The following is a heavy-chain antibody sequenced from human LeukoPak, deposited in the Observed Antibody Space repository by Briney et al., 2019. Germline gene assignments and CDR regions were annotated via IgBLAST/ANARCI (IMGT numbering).Heavy chain of an antibody. CDR2: FYPGDSDT. J-gene: IGHJ4*02. D-gene: IGHD5-12*01. Sequence: GDSQTLLCSRSGYIFTSYWMGWVRQSTGKALEGLRIFYPGDSDTRYSPSFQGQVTISADKSISTAYLQWSSLKASDTAMYYCARPGAISEDIDGGSFDCWGQGTLVTVSS. V-gene: IGHV5-51*01. CDR1: GYIFTSYW. CDR3: ARPGAISEDIDGGSFDC.